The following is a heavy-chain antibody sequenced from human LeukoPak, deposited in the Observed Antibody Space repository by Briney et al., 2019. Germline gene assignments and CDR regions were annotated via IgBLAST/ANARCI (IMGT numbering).Heavy chain of an antibody. CDR3: ARVRYCSTNRCYDRESDN. CDR1: GYTFTGYY. J-gene: IGHJ4*02. V-gene: IGHV1-2*02. CDR2: INPNSGGT. D-gene: IGHD2-2*01. Sequence: ASVKVSCKASGYTFTGYYMHWVRQAPGQGLEWMGWINPNSGGTNYAQKFQGRVTMTRDTSISTAYMELSRLRSDDTAVYYCARVRYCSTNRCYDRESDNWGQGTLVTVSS.